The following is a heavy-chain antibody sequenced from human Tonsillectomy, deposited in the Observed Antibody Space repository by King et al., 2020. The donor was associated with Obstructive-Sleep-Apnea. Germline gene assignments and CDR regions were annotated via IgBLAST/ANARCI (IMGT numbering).Heavy chain of an antibody. D-gene: IGHD3-22*01. Sequence: VQLQESGPGLVNPSGTLSLTCAVSGGSISSSNWWGWVRQPPGKGLGWIGEIYHSGSTNYNPSHKSQVTISVDNAKNPFSLKLSPVTAADTAVYYCARQADSSGYYYVYWFDPWGQGTLVTVSS. V-gene: IGHV4-4*02. J-gene: IGHJ5*02. CDR1: GGSISSSNW. CDR3: ARQADSSGYYYVYWFDP. CDR2: IYHSGST.